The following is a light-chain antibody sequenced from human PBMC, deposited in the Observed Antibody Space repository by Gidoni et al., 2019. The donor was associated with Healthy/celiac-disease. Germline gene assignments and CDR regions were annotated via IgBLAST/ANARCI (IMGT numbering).Light chain of an antibody. CDR2: AAS. CDR1: QGISSY. CDR3: QQYYNYPRT. V-gene: IGKV1-8*01. J-gene: IGKJ1*01. Sequence: IRMTPSPSSFSASAGDRVTITCRASQGISSYLAWYQQKPGKAPKLLIYAASTLESGVPSRFSGSGSGTDFTLTISCLQSEDFATYYCQQYYNYPRTFGRGTKVEIK.